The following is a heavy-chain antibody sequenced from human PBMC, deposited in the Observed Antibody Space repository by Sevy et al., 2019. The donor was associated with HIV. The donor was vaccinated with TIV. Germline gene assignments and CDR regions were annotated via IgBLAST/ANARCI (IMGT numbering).Heavy chain of an antibody. J-gene: IGHJ4*02. CDR1: GFTFSDYY. D-gene: IGHD6-6*01. CDR2: ISSDGGNK. Sequence: GGSLRLSCAASGFTFSDYYINWIRQAPGKGLEWVSYISSDGGNKYYANSVKGRFTISRDNAKNSVFQQMNSLRAEDTAVYYCAREDIGGRHFDHWGQGTLVTVSS. V-gene: IGHV3-11*01. CDR3: AREDIGGRHFDH.